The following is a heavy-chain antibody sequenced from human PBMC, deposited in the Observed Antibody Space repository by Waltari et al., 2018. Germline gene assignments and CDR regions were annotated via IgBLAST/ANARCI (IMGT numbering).Heavy chain of an antibody. CDR2: IINDETTT. J-gene: IGHJ3*02. Sequence: EVQLVESGGGLVQPGGSLRLSCAASGFAFSNYWMHWVRQAPGQGLVWVLRIINDETTTIYADSVKGRFTISRDNAKNTLYLQMNSLRDDDTAVYYCATGAMSAYEIWGQGTMVTVSS. V-gene: IGHV3-74*01. CDR1: GFAFSNYW. CDR3: ATGAMSAYEI. D-gene: IGHD1-26*01.